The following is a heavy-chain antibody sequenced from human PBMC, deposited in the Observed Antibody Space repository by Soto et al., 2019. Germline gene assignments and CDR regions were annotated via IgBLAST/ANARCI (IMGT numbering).Heavy chain of an antibody. CDR2: IYYSGST. Sequence: QVQLQESGPGLVKPSQALSLTCTVSGGSISSGDPYWSWIRQHPGKGLEWIGYIYYSGSTYYNPSLKMRVTISLDTSKNQFSLNLSSVTAADTAVYYCARYVPPDFDYWGQGTLVTVSS. J-gene: IGHJ4*02. V-gene: IGHV4-31*03. D-gene: IGHD2-2*01. CDR1: GGSISSGDPY. CDR3: ARYVPPDFDY.